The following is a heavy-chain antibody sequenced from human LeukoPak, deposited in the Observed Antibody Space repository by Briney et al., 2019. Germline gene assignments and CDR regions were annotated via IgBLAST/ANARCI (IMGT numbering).Heavy chain of an antibody. CDR3: ARHKGGSYYYYYYMDV. Sequence: SETLSLTCTVSGYSISSGYYWGWIRQPPGKGLEWIGSIYHSGSTYYNPSLKSRVTISVDTSKNQFSLKLSSVTAADTAVYYCARHKGGSYYYYYYMDVWGKGTTVTISS. J-gene: IGHJ6*03. CDR1: GYSISSGYY. D-gene: IGHD1-26*01. V-gene: IGHV4-38-2*02. CDR2: IYHSGST.